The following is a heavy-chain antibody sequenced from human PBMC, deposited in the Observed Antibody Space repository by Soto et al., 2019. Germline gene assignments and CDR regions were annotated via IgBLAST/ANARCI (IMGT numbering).Heavy chain of an antibody. CDR3: ARDIQQWLAPGFDY. D-gene: IGHD6-19*01. Sequence: LRLSCAASGFTFSSYWMHWVRQAPGKGLVWVSRINSDGSSTSYADSVKGRFTISRDNAKNTLYLQMNSLRAEGTAVYYCARDIQQWLAPGFDYWGQGTLVTVSS. V-gene: IGHV3-74*01. J-gene: IGHJ4*02. CDR2: INSDGSST. CDR1: GFTFSSYW.